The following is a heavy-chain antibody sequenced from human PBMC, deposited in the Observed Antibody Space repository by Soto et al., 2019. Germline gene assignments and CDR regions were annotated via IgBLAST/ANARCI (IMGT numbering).Heavy chain of an antibody. CDR1: GGSINNYY. CDR3: ARVYSGSYYEFGY. Sequence: LPETLSLTCTFSGGSINNYYWSWIRQPAGKGLEWIGRIYTSGSTNYNPSLKSRVTMSVDTSKNQFSLKLSSVTAADTAVYYCARVYSGSYYEFGYWGQGTLVTVSS. V-gene: IGHV4-4*07. CDR2: IYTSGST. J-gene: IGHJ4*02. D-gene: IGHD1-26*01.